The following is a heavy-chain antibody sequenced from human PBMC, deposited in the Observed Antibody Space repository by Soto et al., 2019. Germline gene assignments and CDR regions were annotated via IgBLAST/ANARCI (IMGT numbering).Heavy chain of an antibody. D-gene: IGHD3-9*01. CDR1: GFTFSKAW. CDR2: IKSKTDGGTT. CDR3: TTVPIFGNYYYGMDV. V-gene: IGHV3-15*01. J-gene: IGHJ6*02. Sequence: GGDLRLSSAASGFTFSKAWVIWVRQAPGKGLEWVGRIKSKTDGGTTDYAAPVKGRFTISRDDSKNTLYLQMNSLKTEDTAVYYCTTVPIFGNYYYGMDVWGQGTTVPVS.